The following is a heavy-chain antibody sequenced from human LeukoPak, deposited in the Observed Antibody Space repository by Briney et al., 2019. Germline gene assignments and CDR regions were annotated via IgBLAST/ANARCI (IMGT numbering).Heavy chain of an antibody. Sequence: GGSLRLSCAASGFTFSNAWMSWVRQAPGKGLEWVGRIKSKTDGGTTDYAAPVKGRFTISRDDSKNTLYLQMNSLKTEDTAVYYCTTGLVATIGGAFDIWGQGTMVTVSS. CDR2: IKSKTDGGTT. J-gene: IGHJ3*02. CDR3: TTGLVATIGGAFDI. D-gene: IGHD5-12*01. V-gene: IGHV3-15*01. CDR1: GFTFSNAW.